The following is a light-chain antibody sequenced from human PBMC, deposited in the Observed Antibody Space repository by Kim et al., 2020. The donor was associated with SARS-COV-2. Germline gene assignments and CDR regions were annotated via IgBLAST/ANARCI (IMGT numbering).Light chain of an antibody. J-gene: IGKJ4*01. CDR2: GAS. CDR1: QSVGSG. Sequence: LSPGERATFSCRASQSVGSGLAWHQQKPGQAPRLLIHGASNRATGIPDRFSGSGSGTDFTLTITRLEPEDFALYYCHMYGSPWRTFGGGTKVDIK. V-gene: IGKV3-20*01. CDR3: HMYGSPWRT.